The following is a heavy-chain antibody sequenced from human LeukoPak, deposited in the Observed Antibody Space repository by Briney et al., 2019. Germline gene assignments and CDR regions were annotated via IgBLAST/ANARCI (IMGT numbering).Heavy chain of an antibody. V-gene: IGHV3-23*01. Sequence: AGGSLRLSCAASGFTFGSYAMGWVRQAPGKGLEWVSVTDSGGSTSYADSVKGRFTISRDTSKNTLYLQMNGLRAEDTAVYYCARLGDYSNKDWGQGTLVTVSS. CDR3: ARLGDYSNKD. D-gene: IGHD4-11*01. CDR1: GFTFGSYA. J-gene: IGHJ4*02. CDR2: TDSGGST.